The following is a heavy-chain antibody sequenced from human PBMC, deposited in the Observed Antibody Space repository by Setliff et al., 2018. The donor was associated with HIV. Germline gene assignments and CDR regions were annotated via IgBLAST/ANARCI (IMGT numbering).Heavy chain of an antibody. D-gene: IGHD3-16*01. Sequence: KTSETLSLTCTVSGGSINITNFYWAWIRQPPGKGLEWLGSIYYSGTTYVRPSLKRRVTISIDTFKSQFSLKLRSVNAADTAVYYCASWGAGSNSGFDYWGRGTLVTVSS. CDR3: ASWGAGSNSGFDY. V-gene: IGHV4-39*07. J-gene: IGHJ4*02. CDR1: GGSINITNFY. CDR2: IYYSGTT.